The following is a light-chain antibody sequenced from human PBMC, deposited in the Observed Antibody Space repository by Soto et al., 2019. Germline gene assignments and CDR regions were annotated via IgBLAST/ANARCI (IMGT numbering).Light chain of an antibody. CDR3: QVWDYISDHYV. CDR1: NIGGKS. CDR2: DDR. J-gene: IGLJ1*01. V-gene: IGLV3-21*02. Sequence: SSELTQPPSVSLAPGQTASITCGGNNIGGKSVHWYQQKPGQAPVLVVYDDRDRPSGIPERFSGSNSGNTATLTISRVEAGDEADYYCQVWDYISDHYVFGTGTKVTVL.